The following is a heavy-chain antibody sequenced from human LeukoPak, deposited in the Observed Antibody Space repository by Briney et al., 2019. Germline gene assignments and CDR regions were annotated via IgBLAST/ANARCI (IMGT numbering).Heavy chain of an antibody. Sequence: PGGSLRLSCAASGFTFSDYYMSWIRQAPGKGLEWVSYISSSGSTIYYADSVKGRFTISRDNAKNSLYLQMNSLRAEDTAFYYCVRSDRETFAFDVWGQGALVIVSS. V-gene: IGHV3-11*04. CDR1: GFTFSDYY. CDR3: VRSDRETFAFDV. D-gene: IGHD2/OR15-2a*01. J-gene: IGHJ3*01. CDR2: ISSSGSTI.